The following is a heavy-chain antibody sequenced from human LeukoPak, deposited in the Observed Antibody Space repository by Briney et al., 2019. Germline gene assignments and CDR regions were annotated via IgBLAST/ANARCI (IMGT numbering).Heavy chain of an antibody. CDR2: IYYSGST. Sequence: SETLSLTCTVSGYSISSGYYWGWIRQPPGKGLEWIGYIYYSGSTNYNPSLKSRVTISVDTSKNQFSLKLSSVTAADTAVYYCAKAARPYLYYFDYWGQGTLVTVSS. CDR3: AKAARPYLYYFDY. V-gene: IGHV4-61*01. J-gene: IGHJ4*02. D-gene: IGHD6-6*01. CDR1: GYSISSGYY.